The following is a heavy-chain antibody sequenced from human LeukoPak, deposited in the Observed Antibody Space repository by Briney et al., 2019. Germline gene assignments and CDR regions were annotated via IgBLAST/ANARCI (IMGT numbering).Heavy chain of an antibody. Sequence: PGGSLRLSCAASGFTFSSYEMNWVRQAPGKGLEWGSYISSSGSTIYYADSVKGRFTISRDNAKNSLYLQMNSLRAEDTAVYYCARAFGRTVAYYFDYWGQGTLVTVSS. J-gene: IGHJ4*02. D-gene: IGHD4-23*01. CDR1: GFTFSSYE. V-gene: IGHV3-48*03. CDR2: ISSSGSTI. CDR3: ARAFGRTVAYYFDY.